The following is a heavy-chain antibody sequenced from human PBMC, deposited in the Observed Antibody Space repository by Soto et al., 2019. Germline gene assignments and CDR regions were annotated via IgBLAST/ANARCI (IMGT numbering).Heavy chain of an antibody. Sequence: GGSLRLSCAASEFILYNSDMNWVRQAPGKGLQWVSDISERGDRTNYADSVRGRFTISRDNSKNTLHLQMNSLRAEDTAVYYCVNDKALGTWGQGTLVTVSS. CDR3: VNDKALGT. CDR2: ISERGDRT. CDR1: EFILYNSD. J-gene: IGHJ4*03. D-gene: IGHD6-13*01. V-gene: IGHV3-23*01.